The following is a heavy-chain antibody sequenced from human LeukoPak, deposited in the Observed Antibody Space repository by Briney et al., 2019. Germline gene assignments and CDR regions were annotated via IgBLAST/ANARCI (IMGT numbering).Heavy chain of an antibody. CDR3: ARLGLYDSSGYYYV. J-gene: IGHJ1*01. CDR1: GGSISSGDYY. CDR2: INHSGST. V-gene: IGHV4-39*07. D-gene: IGHD3-22*01. Sequence: SETLSLTCTVSGGSISSGDYYWGWIRQPPGKGLEWIGSINHSGSTYYNPSLKSRVTMSVDKSKNQFSLKLSSVTAADTAVYYCARLGLYDSSGYYYVWGQGTLVTVSS.